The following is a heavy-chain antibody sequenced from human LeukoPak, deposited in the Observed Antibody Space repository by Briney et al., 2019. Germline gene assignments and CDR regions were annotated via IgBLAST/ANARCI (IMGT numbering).Heavy chain of an antibody. D-gene: IGHD3-16*01. V-gene: IGHV3-30-3*01. Sequence: PGRSLRLSCAASGFTFSSYAMHWVRQAPGKGLEWVAVISYDGSNKYYADSVKGRFTISRDNSKNTLYLQMNSLRAGDTAVYYCARGGHWAKDYYYGMDVWGQGTTVTVSS. CDR3: ARGGHWAKDYYYGMDV. J-gene: IGHJ6*02. CDR2: ISYDGSNK. CDR1: GFTFSSYA.